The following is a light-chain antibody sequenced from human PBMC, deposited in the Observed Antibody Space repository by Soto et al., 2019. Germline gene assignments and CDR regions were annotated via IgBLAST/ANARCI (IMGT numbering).Light chain of an antibody. J-gene: IGKJ1*01. V-gene: IGKV3-15*01. CDR2: GAF. CDR1: QSVSNN. CDR3: QQYDNWPVGT. Sequence: VLSQSPDTLSLSPGERATLSCRASQSVSNNYLAWYQQKPGQAPRLLIYGAFTRATGIPARFSGSGSGTEFTLTISSLQSEDFAIYYCQQYDNWPVGTFGQGTKVDIK.